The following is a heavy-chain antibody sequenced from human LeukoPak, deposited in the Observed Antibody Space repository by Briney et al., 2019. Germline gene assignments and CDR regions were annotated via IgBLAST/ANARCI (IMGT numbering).Heavy chain of an antibody. Sequence: ASVKVSCKASGGTFTNYAISWVRQAPGQGLEWMGGIIPIFGTADYTQKFQGRVTITADESTSTAYMELSSLRSEDTAVYYCARDLSMVRGENTPYFDYWGQGTLVTVSS. CDR2: IIPIFGTA. J-gene: IGHJ4*02. D-gene: IGHD3-10*01. CDR1: GGTFTNYA. CDR3: ARDLSMVRGENTPYFDY. V-gene: IGHV1-69*13.